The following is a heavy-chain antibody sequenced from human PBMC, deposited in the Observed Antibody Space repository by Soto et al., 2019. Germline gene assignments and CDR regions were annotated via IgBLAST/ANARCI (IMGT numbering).Heavy chain of an antibody. D-gene: IGHD5-12*01. CDR2: TYYRSKWYN. CDR1: GDSVSSNSAA. J-gene: IGHJ6*02. CDR3: ARDQYSGYDFRLFDYYYGMDV. V-gene: IGHV6-1*01. Sequence: SQTLSLTCAISGDSVSSNSAAWNWIRQSPSRGLEWLGRTYYRSKWYNDYAVSVKSRITINPDTSKNQFSLQLNSVTPEDTAVYYCARDQYSGYDFRLFDYYYGMDVWGQGTTVTVSS.